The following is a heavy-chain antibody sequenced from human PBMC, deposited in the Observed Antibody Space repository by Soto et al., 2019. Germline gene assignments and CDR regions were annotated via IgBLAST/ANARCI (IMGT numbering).Heavy chain of an antibody. D-gene: IGHD6-13*01. CDR3: ARDRGSSGYVAFDI. V-gene: IGHV3-33*01. CDR1: GFTFSSYG. Sequence: QVQLVESGGGVVQPGRSLRLSCAASGFTFSSYGMHWVRQAPGKGLEWVAVIWYDGRNKYYADSVKGRFTISRDNSKNTLYLQMNSLRAEDTAVYCCARDRGSSGYVAFDIWGQGTMVTVSS. J-gene: IGHJ3*02. CDR2: IWYDGRNK.